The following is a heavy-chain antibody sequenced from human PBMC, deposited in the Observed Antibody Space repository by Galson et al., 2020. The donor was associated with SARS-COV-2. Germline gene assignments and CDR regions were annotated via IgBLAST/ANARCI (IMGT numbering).Heavy chain of an antibody. CDR2: IKSNPDGGAT. J-gene: IGHJ5*02. CDR1: GFIFSNAY. Sequence: TGGSLRLSCEASGFIFSNAYMSWVRQAPGKGLEWIGRIKSNPDGGATDYAAPVKGRFTISRDDSKKTLYLQMNSLKTEDTAIYYCIHLKTGDQWGQGTLVTVSS. V-gene: IGHV3-15*01. CDR3: IHLKTGDQ.